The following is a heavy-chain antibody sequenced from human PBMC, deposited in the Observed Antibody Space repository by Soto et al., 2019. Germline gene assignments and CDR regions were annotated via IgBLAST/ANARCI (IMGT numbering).Heavy chain of an antibody. Sequence: PSETLSLTCFLSGGSVSDYYWSWIRQPPGKGLEWIGYVYYNGTTTYKHNPSLESRVTISVGTSKNQFSLKLTSVTAADTAIYYCAGLYPYESSGYHLNYWGQGTQVT. CDR3: AGLYPYESSGYHLNY. CDR2: VYYNGTT. J-gene: IGHJ4*02. CDR1: GGSVSDYY. V-gene: IGHV4-59*08. D-gene: IGHD3-22*01.